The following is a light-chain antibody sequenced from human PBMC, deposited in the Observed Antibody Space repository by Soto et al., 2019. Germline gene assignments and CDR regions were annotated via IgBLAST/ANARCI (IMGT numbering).Light chain of an antibody. CDR1: QRVDNRY. CDR3: QQYSSLPHT. Sequence: ESVLTQSPGTLSLSPGERATLSCRASQRVDNRYVAWYQQKPGQAPRLLIYGISSRATGIPDRFSGSGSGTDFTLTICRLEPEDFVVYYCQQYSSLPHTFGQGTKLEVK. V-gene: IGKV3-20*01. CDR2: GIS. J-gene: IGKJ2*01.